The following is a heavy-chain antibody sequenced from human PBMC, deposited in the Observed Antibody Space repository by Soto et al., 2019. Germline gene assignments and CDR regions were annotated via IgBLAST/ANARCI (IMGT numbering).Heavy chain of an antibody. CDR3: ARDREIYSSSREDYFDY. Sequence: ASVKVSCKASGYTFTSYYMHWVRQAPGQGLEWMGIINPSGGSTSYAQKFQGRVTMTRDTSTSTVYMELSSLRSEDTAVYYCARDREIYSSSREDYFDYWGQGTLVTVSS. V-gene: IGHV1-46*01. CDR2: INPSGGST. J-gene: IGHJ4*02. D-gene: IGHD6-6*01. CDR1: GYTFTSYY.